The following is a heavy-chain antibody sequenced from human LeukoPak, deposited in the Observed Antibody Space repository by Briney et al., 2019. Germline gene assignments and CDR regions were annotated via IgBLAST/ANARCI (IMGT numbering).Heavy chain of an antibody. J-gene: IGHJ3*02. CDR2: ISSSGSSI. V-gene: IGHV3-21*01. CDR1: GFSFSSHT. D-gene: IGHD4-17*01. Sequence: GGSLRLSCAASGFSFSSHTINWVRQAPGKGLEWVSSISSSGSSIYYADSLRGRFTISRDNAKNSLFLQMHSLRAEDTAVYYCATLTTVTHDAFDIWGQGTMVTVSS. CDR3: ATLTTVTHDAFDI.